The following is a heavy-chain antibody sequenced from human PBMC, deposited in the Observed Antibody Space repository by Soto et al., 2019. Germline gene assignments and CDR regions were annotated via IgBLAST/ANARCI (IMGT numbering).Heavy chain of an antibody. Sequence: PWGSLRLSWIASACTPRIYAMSWVRQAPGKGLEWVSAISGSGGDTYCADSVKGRFTISRDNSKNTLYLQMNSLRAEDTAVYYFAKDWINNLDSWGHGT. D-gene: IGHD1-1*01. CDR3: AKDWINNLDS. V-gene: IGHV3-23*01. J-gene: IGHJ5*01. CDR1: ACTPRIYA. CDR2: ISGSGGDT.